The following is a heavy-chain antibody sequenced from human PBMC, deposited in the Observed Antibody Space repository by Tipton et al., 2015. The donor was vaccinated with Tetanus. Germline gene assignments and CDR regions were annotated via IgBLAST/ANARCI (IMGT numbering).Heavy chain of an antibody. V-gene: IGHV4-39*02. D-gene: IGHD3-10*01. CDR2: VSYSGRT. J-gene: IGHJ4*02. Sequence: TLSLTCIVSGGSLKSSDYYGAWVRQSPLKGLEWIGSVSYSGRTYYNPSLKSRVTMSVDTSKKDFSVSLTSVTAADTAVYYCARLREIASRSGWAFDYWGQGILVTVAS. CDR3: ARLREIASRSGWAFDY. CDR1: GGSLKSSDYY.